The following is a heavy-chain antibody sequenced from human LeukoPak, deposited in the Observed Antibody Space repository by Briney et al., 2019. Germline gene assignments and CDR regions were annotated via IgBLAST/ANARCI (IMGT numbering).Heavy chain of an antibody. CDR2: ISSRSNFI. V-gene: IGHV3-21*01. CDR1: GFTFSSYT. D-gene: IGHD6-19*01. J-gene: IGHJ6*03. Sequence: GGSLRLSCAASGFTFSSYTMSWVRQAPGKGLEWVSSISSRSNFIYYADSVKGRFTISRDNSKNTLYLQMNSLRAEDTAVYYCAKEQWLPSETYYYYYYMDVWGKGTTVTISS. CDR3: AKEQWLPSETYYYYYYMDV.